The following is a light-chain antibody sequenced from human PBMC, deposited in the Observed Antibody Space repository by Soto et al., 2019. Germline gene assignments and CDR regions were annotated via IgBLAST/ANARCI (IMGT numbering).Light chain of an antibody. Sequence: DIQMTQYQTSLSASDGDRVTITCRASQSISGYLTWFQQKPGKAPKLLIHGAFRLRSGVPSRFSGSGSGTDFTFTISSLQPEDIATYYCQQYDNLPLTFCGGTIVDIK. V-gene: IGKV1-33*01. J-gene: IGKJ4*01. CDR3: QQYDNLPLT. CDR2: GAF. CDR1: QSISGY.